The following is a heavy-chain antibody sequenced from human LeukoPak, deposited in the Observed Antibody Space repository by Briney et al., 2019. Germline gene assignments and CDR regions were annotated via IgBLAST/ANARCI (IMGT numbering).Heavy chain of an antibody. CDR1: GYTFTSYD. CDR3: ARVCWWFGESFAYDAFDI. V-gene: IGHV1-8*01. CDR2: MNPNSGNT. J-gene: IGHJ3*02. Sequence: AASVKVSCKASGYTFTSYDINWVRQATGQGLEWMGWMNPNSGNTGYAQKFQGRVTMTRNTSISTAYMELSSLRSEDTAVYYCARVCWWFGESFAYDAFDIWGQGTMVTVSS. D-gene: IGHD3-10*01.